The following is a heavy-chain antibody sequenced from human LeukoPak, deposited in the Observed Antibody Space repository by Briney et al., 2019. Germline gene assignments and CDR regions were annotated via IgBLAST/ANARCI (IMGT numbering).Heavy chain of an antibody. D-gene: IGHD3-3*01. CDR1: GYTFTGYY. CDR2: INPNSGGT. V-gene: IGHV1-2*02. CDR3: ARPLRYYDFWSGYYH. Sequence: VASVKVSCKASGYTFTGYYMHWVRQAPGQGLEWMGWINPNSGGTNYARKFQGRVTMTRDTSISTAYMELSRLRSDDTAVYYCARPLRYYDFWSGYYHWGQGTLVTVSS. J-gene: IGHJ4*02.